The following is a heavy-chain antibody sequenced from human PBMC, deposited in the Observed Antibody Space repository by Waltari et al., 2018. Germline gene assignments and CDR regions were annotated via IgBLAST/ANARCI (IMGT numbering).Heavy chain of an antibody. CDR2: IYHSGST. Sequence: QVQLQESGPGLVKPSETLSLTCTVSGYSLSSGSYWGWIRQPPGKGLEWIGTIYHSGSTYDNPSLKSRVTISVDTSKNQFSLKLSSVTAADTAVYYCARERAVPGVRSYWYFDLWGRGTLVTVSS. D-gene: IGHD2-2*01. J-gene: IGHJ2*01. CDR3: ARERAVPGVRSYWYFDL. CDR1: GYSLSSGSY. V-gene: IGHV4-38-2*02.